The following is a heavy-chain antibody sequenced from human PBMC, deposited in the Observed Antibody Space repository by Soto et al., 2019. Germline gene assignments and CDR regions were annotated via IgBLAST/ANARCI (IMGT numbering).Heavy chain of an antibody. Sequence: QVQLQESGPGLVKPSQTLSLICTVSAGSISSGDYYWSWIRQPPGKGLEWIGYIYYSGSTYYNPSLKSRVTISVDTSKNQSSLKLSSVTAADTAVYYCARDGYGSGWYVDYWGQGTLVTVSS. CDR3: ARDGYGSGWYVDY. CDR2: IYYSGST. V-gene: IGHV4-30-4*01. D-gene: IGHD6-19*01. CDR1: AGSISSGDYY. J-gene: IGHJ4*02.